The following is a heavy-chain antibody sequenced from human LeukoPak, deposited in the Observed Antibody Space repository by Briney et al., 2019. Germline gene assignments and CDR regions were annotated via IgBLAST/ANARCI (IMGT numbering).Heavy chain of an antibody. CDR1: GYTSTAYY. CDR2: INGNSGGT. V-gene: IGHV1-2*02. D-gene: IGHD2-15*01. J-gene: IGHJ4*03. Sequence: GGSVKAYGAASGYTSTAYYIGWMRQAPGQGLEWMGWINGNSGGTKYAQKFQGRVTMTRDTSISTAYMDLSSLRSDDTAVYYCVRDRGDSHGGYDYRGDVSVVTVSS. CDR3: VRDRGDSHGGYDY.